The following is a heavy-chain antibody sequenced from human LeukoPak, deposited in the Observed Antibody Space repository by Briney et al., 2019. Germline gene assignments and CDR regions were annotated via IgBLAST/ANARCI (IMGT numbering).Heavy chain of an antibody. CDR3: ARMAPIVVVIKGAYYYYYMDV. CDR2: INHSGST. CDR1: GGSLSGYY. V-gene: IGHV4-34*01. D-gene: IGHD3-22*01. J-gene: IGHJ6*03. Sequence: SETLSLTCAVYGGSLSGYYWSWIRQPPGKGLEWIGEINHSGSTNYNPSLKSRVTISVDTSKNQFSLKLSSVTAADTAVYYCARMAPIVVVIKGAYYYYYMDVWGKGTTVTVSS.